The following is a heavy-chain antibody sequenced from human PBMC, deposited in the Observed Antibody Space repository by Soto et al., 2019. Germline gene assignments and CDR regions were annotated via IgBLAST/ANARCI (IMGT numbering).Heavy chain of an antibody. CDR2: INHSGST. D-gene: IGHD2-15*01. Sequence: SETLSLTCAVYGGSFSGYYWSWIRQPPGKGLEWIGEINHSGSTNYNPSLKSRVTISLDTSKNQLSLNLNSVTAADTAVYYCARGHRVSAALRPARWFGPWGLGTLVTVSS. V-gene: IGHV4-34*01. J-gene: IGHJ5*02. CDR3: ARGHRVSAALRPARWFGP. CDR1: GGSFSGYY.